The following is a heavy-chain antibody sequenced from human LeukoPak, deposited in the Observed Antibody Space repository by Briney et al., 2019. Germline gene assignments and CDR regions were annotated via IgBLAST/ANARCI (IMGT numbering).Heavy chain of an antibody. CDR3: ARGITMIVVVHDAFDI. J-gene: IGHJ3*02. CDR1: GGSFSGYY. CDR2: INHSGST. Sequence: PSETLSLTCAVYGGSFSGYYWSWIRQPPGKGLEWIGEINHSGSTNYNPSLKSRVTISVDTSKNQFSLKLSSVTAADTAVYYCARGITMIVVVHDAFDIWGQGTMVTVSS. D-gene: IGHD3-22*01. V-gene: IGHV4-34*01.